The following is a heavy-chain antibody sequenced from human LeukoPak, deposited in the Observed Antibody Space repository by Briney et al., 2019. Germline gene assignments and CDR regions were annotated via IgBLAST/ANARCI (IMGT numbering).Heavy chain of an antibody. CDR2: ISAYNGNT. CDR1: GYTFTSYG. V-gene: IGHV1-18*01. Sequence: GASVKVSCKASGYTFTSYGISWVRQAPGQGLEWMGWISAYNGNTNYAQKLQGRVTVTTETSTSTAYMELRSLRLDDTAVYYCARGEYSSSSGLMDSWGQGTLVTVSS. CDR3: ARGEYSSSSGLMDS. J-gene: IGHJ4*02. D-gene: IGHD6-6*01.